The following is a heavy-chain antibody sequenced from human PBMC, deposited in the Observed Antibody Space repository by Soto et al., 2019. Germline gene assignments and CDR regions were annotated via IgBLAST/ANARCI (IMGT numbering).Heavy chain of an antibody. CDR1: GFTFSSYW. V-gene: IGHV3-7*01. D-gene: IGHD2-15*01. Sequence: GGSLRLSCAASGFTFSSYWMSWVRQAPGKGLEWVANIKQDGSEKYYVDSVKGRFTISRDNAKNSLYLQMNSLRAEDTAVYYCARDQCSGGSCYSGGFDYWGQGTLVTVSS. CDR2: IKQDGSEK. CDR3: ARDQCSGGSCYSGGFDY. J-gene: IGHJ4*02.